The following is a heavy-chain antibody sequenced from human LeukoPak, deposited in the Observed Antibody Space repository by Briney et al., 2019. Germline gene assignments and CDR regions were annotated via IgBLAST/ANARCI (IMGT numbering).Heavy chain of an antibody. V-gene: IGHV4-61*02. J-gene: IGHJ4*02. CDR2: IYTSGST. Sequence: SQTLSLTCTVSGGSISSGSYYWSWIRQPAGKGLEWIGRIYTSGSTNYNPSLKSRVTISVDTSKNQFSLKLSSVTAADTAVYYCARGDHDSSGWYWAFDYWGQGTLVTVSS. CDR1: GGSISSGSYY. D-gene: IGHD6-19*01. CDR3: ARGDHDSSGWYWAFDY.